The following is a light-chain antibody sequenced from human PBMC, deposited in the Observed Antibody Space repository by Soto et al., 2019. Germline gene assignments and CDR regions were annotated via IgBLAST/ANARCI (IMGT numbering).Light chain of an antibody. CDR3: QSYDRSLSGVV. CDR2: GNS. J-gene: IGLJ2*01. Sequence: QSVRTQPPSVSGAPGQRVTISCTGSSSNIGAGYDVHWYQQLPGTAPKLLIYGNSNRPSGVPDRFSGSKSGTSASLAITGLQAEDEADYYCQSYDRSLSGVVFGGGTKVTVL. CDR1: SSNIGAGYD. V-gene: IGLV1-40*01.